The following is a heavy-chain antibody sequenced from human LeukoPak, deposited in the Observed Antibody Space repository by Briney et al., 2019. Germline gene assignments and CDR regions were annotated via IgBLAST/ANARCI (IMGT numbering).Heavy chain of an antibody. CDR3: ASHHHYTTTNLRGYYMDV. CDR1: GGSISSSTYY. J-gene: IGHJ6*03. D-gene: IGHD4-11*01. CDR2: IYYSGST. V-gene: IGHV4-39*07. Sequence: SETLSLTCAVSGGSISSSTYYWGWIRQPPGKGLEWIGSIYYSGSTYYNPSLKSRVTISVDTSKNQFSLKVSSVTAADTAAYYCASHHHYTTTNLRGYYMDVWGKGTTVTVSS.